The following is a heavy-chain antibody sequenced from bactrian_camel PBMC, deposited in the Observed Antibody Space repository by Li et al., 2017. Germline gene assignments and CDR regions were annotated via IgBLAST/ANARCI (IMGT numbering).Heavy chain of an antibody. CDR2: IFTGSGRM. CDR1: GLSFDDHV. V-gene: IGHV3S63*01. CDR3: VRWWDS. Sequence: HVQLVESGGGLVQAGGSLRLSCTASGLSFDDHVMGWFRQAPGKEREGVAAIFTGSGRMYYGDSEKGRFIISQDRATNMVYLQMNNLKPEDTAMYYCVRWWDSWGQGTQVTVS. J-gene: IGHJ4*01. D-gene: IGHD1*01.